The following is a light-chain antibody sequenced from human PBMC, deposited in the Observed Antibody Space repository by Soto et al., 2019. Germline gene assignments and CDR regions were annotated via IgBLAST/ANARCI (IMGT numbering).Light chain of an antibody. V-gene: IGLV2-14*01. Sequence: QSALTQPASVSGSPGQSITMSCTGTSSDDGGYNYVSWYQQHPGKAPKLMIYDVSNRPSGVSNRFSGSKSGNTASLTISGLQAEDEADYYCSSYTRSSTLYVVFAGGTKLTVL. CDR1: SSDDGGYNY. CDR3: SSYTRSSTLYVV. CDR2: DVS. J-gene: IGLJ2*01.